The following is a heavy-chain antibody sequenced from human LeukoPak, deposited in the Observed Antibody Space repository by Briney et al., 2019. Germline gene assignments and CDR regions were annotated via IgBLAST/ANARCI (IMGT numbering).Heavy chain of an antibody. V-gene: IGHV3-23*01. J-gene: IGHJ4*02. CDR2: LTGSGDST. CDR1: GFTFSSYA. D-gene: IGHD6-19*01. Sequence: GESLRLSCAASGFTFSSYAMSWVRQAPGKGLEWVSGLTGSGDSTYYADSVKGRFTISRDNSKNTVYLQMNSLRVEDTAVYYCAKRREGVAASFDYWGQGTLVTVSS. CDR3: AKRREGVAASFDY.